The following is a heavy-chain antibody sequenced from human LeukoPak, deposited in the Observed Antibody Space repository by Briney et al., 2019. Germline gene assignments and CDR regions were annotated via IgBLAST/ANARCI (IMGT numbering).Heavy chain of an antibody. CDR3: ARGDNGGDYSTYYYYMDV. D-gene: IGHD4-17*01. CDR1: GFTFSSYA. V-gene: IGHV3-30*04. J-gene: IGHJ6*03. Sequence: GGSLRLSCAASGFTFSSYAMHWVRQAPGKGLEWVAVISYDGSNKYYADSVKGRFTISRDNSKNTLYLQMNSLRAEDTAVYYCARGDNGGDYSTYYYYMDVWGKGTTVTISS. CDR2: ISYDGSNK.